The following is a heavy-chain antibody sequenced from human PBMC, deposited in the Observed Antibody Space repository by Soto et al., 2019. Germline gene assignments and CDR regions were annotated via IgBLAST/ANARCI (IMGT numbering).Heavy chain of an antibody. Sequence: SETLSLTCTVSGGSISSGDYYWSWIRQPPGKGLEWIGYIYYSGTTYYNPSLKSRVTISVDTSKNQFSLKVSSVAAADTAVYYCARALIQLWPHYYYGMDVWGQGTTVTVSS. CDR3: ARALIQLWPHYYYGMDV. J-gene: IGHJ6*02. CDR2: IYYSGTT. D-gene: IGHD5-18*01. CDR1: GGSISSGDYY. V-gene: IGHV4-30-4*01.